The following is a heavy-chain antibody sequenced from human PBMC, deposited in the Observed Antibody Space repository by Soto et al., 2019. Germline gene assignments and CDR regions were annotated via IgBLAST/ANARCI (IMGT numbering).Heavy chain of an antibody. Sequence: PGGSLRLSCAASGFTFSSYAMSWVRQAPGKGKEWISAISVSGGSTYYGDSVKGRFTISRDNSKNTLYLQMNILRAETTAVYSCAKSQIFEQFLYWGLGNLVTVPS. CDR3: AKSQIFEQFLY. CDR2: ISVSGGST. CDR1: GFTFSSYA. D-gene: IGHD3-9*01. V-gene: IGHV3-23*01. J-gene: IGHJ4*02.